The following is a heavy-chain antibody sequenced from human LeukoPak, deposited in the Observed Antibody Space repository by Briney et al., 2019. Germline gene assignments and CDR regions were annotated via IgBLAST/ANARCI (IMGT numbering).Heavy chain of an antibody. CDR3: AAFWWALGX. Sequence: SETLSLTCTVSGGSIRSSSYYWGWIRQPPGKGLEWIGSMAYSGSTYHNSSLKSRVTISMDKSNNQFSLRLTSVTAADTAVYYCAAFWWALGXXXQGTLVTVSS. CDR1: GGSIRSSSYY. V-gene: IGHV4-39*07. D-gene: IGHD2-8*02. J-gene: IGHJ4*02. CDR2: MAYSGST.